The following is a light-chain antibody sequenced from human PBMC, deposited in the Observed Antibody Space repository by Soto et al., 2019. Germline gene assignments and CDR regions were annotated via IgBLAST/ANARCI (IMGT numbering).Light chain of an antibody. CDR3: QKYNDYST. CDR1: QGISSW. J-gene: IGKJ2*01. CDR2: DAS. V-gene: IGKV1-5*01. Sequence: DIQMTPSPSSVSASVVDRVTITCRASQGISSWLAWYQQKPGQPPRLLISDASSLQSGVTSRFSGSGSGTEFTLTISSLHPDDFATYYCQKYNDYSTFGQGTKVDI.